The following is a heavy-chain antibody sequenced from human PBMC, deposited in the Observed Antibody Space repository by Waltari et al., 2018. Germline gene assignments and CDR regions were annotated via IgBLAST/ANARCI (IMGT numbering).Heavy chain of an antibody. CDR2: ISSSGSTI. V-gene: IGHV3-11*04. Sequence: QVQLVESGGGLVKPGWSLRLSCAASGFPVVDSSLIWISPAPGKGLEWVSYISSSGSTIYYADAVKGRFTISRDNAKNSLYLQMNSLRAEDTAVYYCATVGATYVDAFDIWGQGTMVTVSS. J-gene: IGHJ3*02. CDR3: ATVGATYVDAFDI. CDR1: GFPVVDSS. D-gene: IGHD1-26*01.